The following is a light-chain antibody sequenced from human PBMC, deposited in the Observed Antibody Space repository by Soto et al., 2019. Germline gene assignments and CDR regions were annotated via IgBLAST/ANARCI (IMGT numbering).Light chain of an antibody. CDR3: QQYNNWPLLT. V-gene: IGKV3-15*01. J-gene: IGKJ4*01. Sequence: EIIVTQSPSTLSVYPGERATLSFSASQSVKNNLAWYQQKPGQAPRRLIYGASTRATGIPARFGGSGYGTEFTLTISSLQSEDFAIYYCQQYNNWPLLTFGGGTKVEIK. CDR2: GAS. CDR1: QSVKNN.